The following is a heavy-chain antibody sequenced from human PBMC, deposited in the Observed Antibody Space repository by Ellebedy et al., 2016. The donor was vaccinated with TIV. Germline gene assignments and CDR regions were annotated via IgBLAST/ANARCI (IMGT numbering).Heavy chain of an antibody. J-gene: IGHJ4*02. D-gene: IGHD6-13*01. CDR1: GFTFSGYY. Sequence: PGGSLRLSCAASGFTFSGYYMSWFRQAPGKGPEWVSYISYSGDLMYYADSVKGRFTTSRDNAENSLYLQMNSLRAEETAVYYCARLGVIAAAGASDSWGQGTLVIVSS. V-gene: IGHV3-11*01. CDR3: ARLGVIAAAGASDS. CDR2: ISYSGDLM.